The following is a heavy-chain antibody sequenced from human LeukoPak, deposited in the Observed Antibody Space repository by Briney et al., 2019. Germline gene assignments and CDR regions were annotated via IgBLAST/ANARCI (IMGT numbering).Heavy chain of an antibody. CDR2: ISGDGGST. D-gene: IGHD3-9*01. CDR3: AKDIGDLRYRRAAQLFDY. V-gene: IGHV3-43*02. CDR1: GFTFDDYA. J-gene: IGHJ4*02. Sequence: GGSLRLSCAASGFTFDDYAMHWVRQAPGKGLEWVSLISGDGGSTYYADSVKGRFTISRDNSKNSLYLQMNSLRTEDTALYYCAKDIGDLRYRRAAQLFDYWGQGTLVTVSS.